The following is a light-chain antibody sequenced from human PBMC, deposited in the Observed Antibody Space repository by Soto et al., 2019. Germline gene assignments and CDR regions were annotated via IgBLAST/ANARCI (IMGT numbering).Light chain of an antibody. CDR2: STS. J-gene: IGLJ1*01. Sequence: QTVVTQGPSRPGSPEGTVTLTWVSRTGAVTSGHWPNWFQQKPGQAPRSLIYSTSNKHSWTPARFSGSLLGGKAALTLSGVQPEDEAEYYCLLFFGVSQGVFGTGTKVTVL. V-gene: IGLV7-43*01. CDR3: LLFFGVSQGV. CDR1: TGAVTSGHW.